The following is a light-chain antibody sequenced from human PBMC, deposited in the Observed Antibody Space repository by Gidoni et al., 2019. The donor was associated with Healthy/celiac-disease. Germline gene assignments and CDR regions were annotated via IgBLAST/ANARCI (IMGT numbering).Light chain of an antibody. CDR3: QQLNSYPYT. CDR1: QGISSY. Sequence: DIQLTQSPSFLSASVGDRVTITCRASQGISSYLAWYQQKTREAPKLLIYAASTLQSGVPSRFSGSGSGTEFTLTISSLQPEDFATYYCQQLNSYPYTFGQGTKLEIK. V-gene: IGKV1-9*01. J-gene: IGKJ2*01. CDR2: AAS.